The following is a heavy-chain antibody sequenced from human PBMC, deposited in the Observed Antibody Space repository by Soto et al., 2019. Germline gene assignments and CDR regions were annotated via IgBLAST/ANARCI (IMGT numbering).Heavy chain of an antibody. V-gene: IGHV3-30-3*01. D-gene: IGHD3-22*01. J-gene: IGHJ4*02. Sequence: PGGSLRLSCAASGFTFSSYAMHWVRQAPGKGLEWVAVISYDGSNKYYADSVKGRFTISRDNSKNTLYLQMNSLRAEDTAVYYCARDQNDSSGYYTPFDYWGQGTLVTVSS. CDR1: GFTFSSYA. CDR3: ARDQNDSSGYYTPFDY. CDR2: ISYDGSNK.